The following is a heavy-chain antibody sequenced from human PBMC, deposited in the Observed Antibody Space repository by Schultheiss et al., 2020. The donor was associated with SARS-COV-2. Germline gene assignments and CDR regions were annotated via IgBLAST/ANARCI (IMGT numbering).Heavy chain of an antibody. Sequence: ASVKVSCKASGYTFTGYYMHWVRQAPGQGLEWMGWINPNSGGTNYAQKFQGWVTMTRDTSISTAYMELSSLTSDDTAVYYCARAIAVAAGGFDPWGQGTLVNVSS. D-gene: IGHD6-19*01. J-gene: IGHJ5*02. CDR2: INPNSGGT. CDR1: GYTFTGYY. V-gene: IGHV1-2*04. CDR3: ARAIAVAAGGFDP.